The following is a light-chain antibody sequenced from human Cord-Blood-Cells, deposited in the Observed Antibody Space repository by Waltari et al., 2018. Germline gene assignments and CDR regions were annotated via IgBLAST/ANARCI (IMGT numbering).Light chain of an antibody. Sequence: QSALTQPASVSGSPGQSITISCTGTSRDVGGYNYVSWYQQHPGKAPKLMIYDVSNRPSRVSNRFSGSKSGNMASLNHSGLQGEDEADYYCNSYTSSSPLVFGGGTKLTVL. CDR1: SRDVGGYNY. J-gene: IGLJ2*01. CDR2: DVS. CDR3: NSYTSSSPLV. V-gene: IGLV2-14*01.